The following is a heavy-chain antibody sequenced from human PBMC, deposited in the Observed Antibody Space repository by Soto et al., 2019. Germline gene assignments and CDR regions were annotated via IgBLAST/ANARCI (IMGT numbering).Heavy chain of an antibody. CDR1: GFTVSSNY. Sequence: GGSLRLSCAASGFTVSSNYMHWVRQAPGKGLEWVAVISYDGSNKYYADSVKGRFTISRDNSKNTLYLQMNSLRAEDTAVYYCARDSLTYSSSSPFDYWGQGTLVTVSS. J-gene: IGHJ4*02. CDR3: ARDSLTYSSSSPFDY. CDR2: ISYDGSNK. V-gene: IGHV3-30-3*01. D-gene: IGHD6-6*01.